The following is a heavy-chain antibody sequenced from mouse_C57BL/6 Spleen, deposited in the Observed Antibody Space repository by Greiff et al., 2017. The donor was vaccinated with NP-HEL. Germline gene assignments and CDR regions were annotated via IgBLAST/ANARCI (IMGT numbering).Heavy chain of an antibody. V-gene: IGHV1-55*01. CDR3: ARWIYYDSRYYAMDY. CDR2: IYPGSGST. D-gene: IGHD2-4*01. CDR1: GYTFTSYW. J-gene: IGHJ4*01. Sequence: QVQLKQPGAELVKPGASVKMSCKASGYTFTSYWITWVKQRPGQGLEWIGDIYPGSGSTNYNEKFKSKATLTVDTSSSTAYMQLSSLTSEDSAVYYCARWIYYDSRYYAMDYWGQGTSVTVSS.